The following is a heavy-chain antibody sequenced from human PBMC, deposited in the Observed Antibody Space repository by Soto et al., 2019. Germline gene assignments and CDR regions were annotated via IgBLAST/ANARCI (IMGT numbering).Heavy chain of an antibody. Sequence: EVQLVESGGGLVQPGGSLRLSCAASGFTFSSYWMHWVRQAPGKGLVWVSRINSDGSSTSYVDSVKGRFTISRDNAKNTLYLQMNSLRAEDTAVYYCARVRPVWDAFDIWGQGTMVTVSS. D-gene: IGHD3-16*01. V-gene: IGHV3-74*01. CDR3: ARVRPVWDAFDI. CDR1: GFTFSSYW. CDR2: INSDGSST. J-gene: IGHJ3*02.